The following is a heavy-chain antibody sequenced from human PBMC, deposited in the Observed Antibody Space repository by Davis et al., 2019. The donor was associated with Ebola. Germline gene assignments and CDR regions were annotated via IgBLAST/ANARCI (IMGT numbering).Heavy chain of an antibody. Sequence: PGGSLRLSCAASGFTFDDYAMHWVRQAPGKGLEWVSGISWNSGSIGYADSVKGRFTISRDNAKNSLYLQMNSLRAEDTALYYCASSEVWLPYYFDYWGQGTLVTVSS. CDR1: GFTFDDYA. D-gene: IGHD5-12*01. V-gene: IGHV3-9*01. CDR3: ASSEVWLPYYFDY. CDR2: ISWNSGSI. J-gene: IGHJ4*02.